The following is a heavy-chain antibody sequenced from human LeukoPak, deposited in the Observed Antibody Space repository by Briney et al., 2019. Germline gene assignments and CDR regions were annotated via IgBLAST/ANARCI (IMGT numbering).Heavy chain of an antibody. Sequence: RASVKVSCKASGYTFTSYGISWVRQAPGQGLEWMGRISAYNGNTNYAQRLEGRVTMTTDTSTSKAYMELRSLRSDDTAVYYCARHLPAHDAFDIWGQGTMVTVSS. CDR1: GYTFTSYG. D-gene: IGHD2-2*01. V-gene: IGHV1-18*01. J-gene: IGHJ3*02. CDR2: ISAYNGNT. CDR3: ARHLPAHDAFDI.